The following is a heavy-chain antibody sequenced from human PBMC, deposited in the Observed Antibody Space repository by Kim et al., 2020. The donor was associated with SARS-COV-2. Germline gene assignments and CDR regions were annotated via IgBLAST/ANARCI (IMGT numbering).Heavy chain of an antibody. CDR3: ARRMTTVTTLDY. D-gene: IGHD4-17*01. J-gene: IGHJ4*02. CDR2: IWDDGRNK. Sequence: GGSLRLSCAASGFTFSSYGMHWVRQAPGKGLEWVAVIWDDGRNKYYADSVKGRFTISRDNSKNTLYLQMNSLRAEDTAVYYCARRMTTVTTLDYWGQGTPVSLSS. V-gene: IGHV3-33*01. CDR1: GFTFSSYG.